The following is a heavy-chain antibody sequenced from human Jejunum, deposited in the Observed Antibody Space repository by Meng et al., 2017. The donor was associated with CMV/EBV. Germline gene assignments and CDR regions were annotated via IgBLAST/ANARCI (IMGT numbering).Heavy chain of an antibody. CDR2: INPNSGGT. CDR1: GYTFTDYY. J-gene: IGHJ4*02. Sequence: ASGYTFTDYYIHWVRQAPGQGLEWMGWINPNSGGTNYAQNFQGRVTMTRDTSITTAYMDLNRLTSDDTAVYYCARFQWLAYYFDNWGQGTLVTVSS. V-gene: IGHV1-2*02. CDR3: ARFQWLAYYFDN. D-gene: IGHD6-19*01.